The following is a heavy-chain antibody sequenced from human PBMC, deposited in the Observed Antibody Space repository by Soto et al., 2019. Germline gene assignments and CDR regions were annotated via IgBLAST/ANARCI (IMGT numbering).Heavy chain of an antibody. Sequence: GGSLRLSCAASGFTFSNAWMSWVRQAPGKGLEWVSGVSGSGGSTYYADSVKGRFTISRDNSKNTLYLQMNSLRAEDTAVYYCAKDKIVVVPAAPDAFDIWGQGTMVTVSS. CDR1: GFTFSNAW. CDR2: VSGSGGST. V-gene: IGHV3-23*01. CDR3: AKDKIVVVPAAPDAFDI. J-gene: IGHJ3*02. D-gene: IGHD2-2*01.